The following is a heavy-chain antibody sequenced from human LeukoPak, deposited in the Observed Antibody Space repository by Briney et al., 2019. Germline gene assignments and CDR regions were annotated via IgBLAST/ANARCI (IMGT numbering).Heavy chain of an antibody. D-gene: IGHD3-10*02. CDR1: RFTFNPYS. CDR2: ISSSDSYI. Sequence: PGGSLRLSCAASRFTFNPYSMNWVRQAPGKGLEWISSISSSDSYIYYADSVKGRFTISRDNAKNSLYLQMNSLRAEDTAVYYCAELGITMIGGVWGKGTTVTISS. J-gene: IGHJ6*04. CDR3: AELGITMIGGV. V-gene: IGHV3-21*01.